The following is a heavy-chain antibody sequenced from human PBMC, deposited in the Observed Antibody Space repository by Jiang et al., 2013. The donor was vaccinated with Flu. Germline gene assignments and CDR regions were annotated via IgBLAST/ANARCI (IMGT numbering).Heavy chain of an antibody. J-gene: IGHJ6*02. Sequence: GLVKPSQTLSLTCTVSGGSISSGSYYWSWIRQPAGKGLEWIGRIYTSGSTNYNPSLKSRVTISVDTSKNQFSLKLSSVTAADTAVYYCARNAYCTNGVCYNGMDVWGQGTTVTVSS. CDR1: GGSISSGSYY. CDR2: IYTSGST. V-gene: IGHV4-61*02. CDR3: ARNAYCTNGVCYNGMDV. D-gene: IGHD2-8*01.